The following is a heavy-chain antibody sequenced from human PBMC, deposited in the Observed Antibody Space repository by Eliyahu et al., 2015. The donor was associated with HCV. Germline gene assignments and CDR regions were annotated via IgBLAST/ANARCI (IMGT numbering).Heavy chain of an antibody. V-gene: IGHV3-23*01. CDR2: ISGSGGST. Sequence: EVQLLESGGGLVQPGGSLRLSCAASGFXFSSYAMSWVRQAPGKGLEGVSAISGSGGSTYYADSVKGRFTISRDNSKNTLYLQMNSLRAEDTAVYYCAKDNPLIVVVVAATSPGWFDPWGQGTLVTVSS. D-gene: IGHD2-15*01. CDR3: AKDNPLIVVVVAATSPGWFDP. CDR1: GFXFSSYA. J-gene: IGHJ5*02.